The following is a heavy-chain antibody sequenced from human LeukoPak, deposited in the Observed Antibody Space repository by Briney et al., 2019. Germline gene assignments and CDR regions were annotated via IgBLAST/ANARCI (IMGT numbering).Heavy chain of an antibody. J-gene: IGHJ3*01. Sequence: GGSLRLSCTASGFTFSSYAMYWVRQAPGKGLEWVSGIFGSGGSAHYADSVKGRFTISRDNSQNTVYLQMNSLRAEDTAVYFCAKARIAAAGTGAFDVWGQGTMVTVSS. D-gene: IGHD6-13*01. CDR3: AKARIAAAGTGAFDV. V-gene: IGHV3-23*01. CDR1: GFTFSSYA. CDR2: IFGSGGSA.